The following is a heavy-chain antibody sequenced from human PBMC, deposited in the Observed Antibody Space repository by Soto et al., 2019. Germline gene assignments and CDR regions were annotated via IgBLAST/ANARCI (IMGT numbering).Heavy chain of an antibody. J-gene: IGHJ4*02. CDR2: MSYDGSNK. V-gene: IGHV3-30-3*01. D-gene: IGHD3-16*01. Sequence: QVQLVESGGGVVQPGRSLRLSCAASGFTFSSYAMHWVRRAPGKGLEWMAVMSYDGSNKYYADSVKGRFTIPRDNSKNTLYLQMTSLRPEDTALYYCARDGGAYWGQGTLVIVSS. CDR1: GFTFSSYA. CDR3: ARDGGAY.